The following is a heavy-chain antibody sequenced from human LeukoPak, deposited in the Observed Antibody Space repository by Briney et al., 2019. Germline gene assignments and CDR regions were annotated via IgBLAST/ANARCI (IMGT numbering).Heavy chain of an antibody. J-gene: IGHJ6*03. D-gene: IGHD3-22*01. Sequence: GASVKVSCKASGYTFTSYYMHWVRQAPGQGLEWMGIINPSGGSTSYAQKFQGRVTMTRDMSTSTVYMELSSLRSEDTAVYYCARNSPDSSDYYISYYSYMDVWGKGTTVTVSS. CDR3: ARNSPDSSDYYISYYSYMDV. CDR1: GYTFTSYY. CDR2: INPSGGST. V-gene: IGHV1-46*01.